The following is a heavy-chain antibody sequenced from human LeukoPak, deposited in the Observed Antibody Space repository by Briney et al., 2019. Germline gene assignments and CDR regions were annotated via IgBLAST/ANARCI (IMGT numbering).Heavy chain of an antibody. J-gene: IGHJ4*02. Sequence: GGSLRLSCAASGFTFSNFAMSWARQAPGKGLEWVSSISGSGDSTYYADSVKGRFTISRDNSKNTVYLQMNSLRAEDTAVYHCANLASSVVPAAIGYRGEGSPVTVSS. D-gene: IGHD2-2*01. CDR3: ANLASSVVPAAIGY. CDR1: GFTFSNFA. V-gene: IGHV3-23*01. CDR2: ISGSGDST.